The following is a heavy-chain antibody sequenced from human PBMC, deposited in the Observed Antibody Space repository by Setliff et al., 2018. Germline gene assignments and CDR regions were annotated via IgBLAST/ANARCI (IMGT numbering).Heavy chain of an antibody. J-gene: IGHJ4*02. CDR1: GYNFKTYA. CDR3: ARFSGHNYGSFDS. D-gene: IGHD5-18*01. CDR2: INPKSGGT. Sequence: ASVKVSCKASGYNFKTYAISWVRQAPGQGLEWMGWINPKSGGTRYAQKFQGRVTMTRDTSISTAYMELSSLRSDDTAVYYCARFSGHNYGSFDSWGQGTLVTVSS. V-gene: IGHV1-2*02.